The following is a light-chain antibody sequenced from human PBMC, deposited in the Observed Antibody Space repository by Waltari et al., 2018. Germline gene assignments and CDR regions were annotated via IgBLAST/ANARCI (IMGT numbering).Light chain of an antibody. CDR2: EVT. J-gene: IGLJ2*01. CDR1: SSDVGKYNL. CDR3: CSFAGRGFSVI. Sequence: QSALTQPASVSGSPGQSITISCTGTSSDVGKYNLVSWYQQHPGEVPKLMIYEVTKRPSGVSDPFSGSKSGNTASLTISGLQAEDEADYFCCSFAGRGFSVIFGGGTKLTVL. V-gene: IGLV2-23*02.